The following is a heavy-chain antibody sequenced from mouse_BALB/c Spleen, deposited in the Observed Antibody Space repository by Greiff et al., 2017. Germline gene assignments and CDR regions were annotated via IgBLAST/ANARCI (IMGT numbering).Heavy chain of an antibody. D-gene: IGHD1-1*01. V-gene: IGHV1S81*02. Sequence: QVQLQQSGAELVKPGASVKLSCKASGYTFTSYYMYWVKQRPGQGLEWIGEINPSNGGTNFNEKFKSKATLTVDKSSSTAYMQLRSLTSEDSAVYYCTRHSIYYYGSSYAMDYWGQGTSVTVSS. CDR1: GYTFTSYY. CDR2: INPSNGGT. J-gene: IGHJ4*01. CDR3: TRHSIYYYGSSYAMDY.